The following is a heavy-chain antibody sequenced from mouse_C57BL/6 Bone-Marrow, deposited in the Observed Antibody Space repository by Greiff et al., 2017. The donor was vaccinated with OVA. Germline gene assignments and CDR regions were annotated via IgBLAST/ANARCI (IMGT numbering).Heavy chain of an antibody. CDR3: ARFLGDYYAMDY. J-gene: IGHJ4*01. CDR1: GYTFTSYG. Sequence: VQLVESGAELARPGASVKLSCKASGYTFTSYGISWVKQRTGQGLEWIGEIYPRSGNTYYNEKFKGKATLTADKSSSTAYMELRSLTSEDSAVYFCARFLGDYYAMDYWGQGTSVTVSS. CDR2: IYPRSGNT. V-gene: IGHV1-81*01.